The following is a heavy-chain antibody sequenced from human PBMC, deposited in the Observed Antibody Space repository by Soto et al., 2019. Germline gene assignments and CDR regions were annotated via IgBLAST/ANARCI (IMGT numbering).Heavy chain of an antibody. Sequence: QVQLVESGGGVVQPGRSLRLSCAASGFTFSSYGMHWVRQAPGKGLEWVAVISYDGSNKYYADSVKGRFTISRDNSKNTLYLQMNSLRAEDTAVYYCAKEDCSGGSCYWDSYFDLWGRGTLVTVSS. J-gene: IGHJ2*01. D-gene: IGHD2-15*01. V-gene: IGHV3-30*18. CDR1: GFTFSSYG. CDR3: AKEDCSGGSCYWDSYFDL. CDR2: ISYDGSNK.